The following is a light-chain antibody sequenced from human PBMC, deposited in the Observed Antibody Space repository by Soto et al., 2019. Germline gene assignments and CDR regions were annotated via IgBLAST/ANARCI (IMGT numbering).Light chain of an antibody. CDR3: QQSYKTPQT. V-gene: IGKV1-39*01. Sequence: DIQMTQSPSSLSASTGDRVTITCRASETINKYLNRYQQKPGKPPKLLIYSASTLPSGVPQRFSGSRPGTNFTFTISSLQPEDIATYYCQQSYKTPQTFGQGTKVDIK. J-gene: IGKJ1*01. CDR1: ETINKY. CDR2: SAS.